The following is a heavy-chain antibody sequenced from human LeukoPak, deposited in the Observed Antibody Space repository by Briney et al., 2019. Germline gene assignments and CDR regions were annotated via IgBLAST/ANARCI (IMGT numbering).Heavy chain of an antibody. D-gene: IGHD2-2*01. V-gene: IGHV4-34*01. CDR3: ARGRTGAAALDF. Sequence: SETLSLTCAVYGGSFSGHYWTWIRQAPGKGLEWIGESTHTGSTIYNPSLKSRVTISVDTSKNQFSLKLTSVSAADTAVYHCARGRTGAAALDFWGPGTLVTVSS. CDR1: GGSFSGHY. J-gene: IGHJ4*02. CDR2: STHTGST.